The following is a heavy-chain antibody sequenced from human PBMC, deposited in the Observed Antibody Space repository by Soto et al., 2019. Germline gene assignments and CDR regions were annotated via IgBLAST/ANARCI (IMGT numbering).Heavy chain of an antibody. CDR2: IYYSGST. V-gene: IGHV4-59*01. J-gene: IGHJ4*02. CDR3: ARDRGRGIAVAGRSTYPI. D-gene: IGHD6-19*01. CDR1: GGSISSYY. Sequence: KASETLSLTCTVSGGSISSYYWSWIRQPPGKGLEWIGYIYYSGSTNYNPSLKSRVTISVDTSKNQFSLKLSSVTAADTAVYYCARDRGRGIAVAGRSTYPIWGQGTLVTVSS.